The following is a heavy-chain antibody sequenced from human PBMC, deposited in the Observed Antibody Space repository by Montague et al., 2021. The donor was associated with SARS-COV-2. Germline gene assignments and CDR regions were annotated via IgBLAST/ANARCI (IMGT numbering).Heavy chain of an antibody. CDR3: ARGRPHINMVVVVVTGGEYYFDF. V-gene: IGHV4-34*01. J-gene: IGHJ4*02. Sequence: SETLSLTCAVYDGSFSDYSWTWIRQPPGKGLEWIGEINHRGSTNYNPSLKSRVTISVDTSKNQFSLKMTSVTAADTAVYYCARGRPHINMVVVVVTGGEYYFDFWGQGTLVAVSS. D-gene: IGHD3-22*01. CDR2: INHRGST. CDR1: DGSFSDYS.